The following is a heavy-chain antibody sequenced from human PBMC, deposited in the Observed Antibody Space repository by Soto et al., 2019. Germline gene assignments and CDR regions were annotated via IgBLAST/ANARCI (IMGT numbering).Heavy chain of an antibody. J-gene: IGHJ4*02. CDR1: GFTFSDYY. CDR2: ISSSSSYT. D-gene: IGHD5-12*01. Sequence: QVQLVESGGGLVKPGGSLRLSCAASGFTFSDYYMSWIRQAPGKGLEWVSYISSSSSYTNYADSVKGRFTISRDNAKNSLYLQMNSLRAEDTAVYYCARDHHRYSGYDYVDYWGPGTLVTVSS. CDR3: ARDHHRYSGYDYVDY. V-gene: IGHV3-11*05.